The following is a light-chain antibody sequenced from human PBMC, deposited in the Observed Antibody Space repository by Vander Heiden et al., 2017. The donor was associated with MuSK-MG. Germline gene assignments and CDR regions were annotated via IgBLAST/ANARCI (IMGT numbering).Light chain of an antibody. CDR1: SPNIGSNT. CDR2: SDN. J-gene: IGLJ2*01. V-gene: IGLV1-44*01. CDR3: AAWDDSLNGFVV. Sequence: QSVLTQPPSASGTPGPRVTISCSGSSPNIGSNTVNWYQQPPGTAPNLLLFSDNQRPSGAPARFSCSTSGTSASLAISGLQSADEADYYCAAWDDSLNGFVVFGGGTKLTVL.